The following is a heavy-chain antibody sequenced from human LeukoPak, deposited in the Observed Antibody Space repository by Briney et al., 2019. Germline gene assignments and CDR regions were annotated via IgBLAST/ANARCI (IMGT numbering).Heavy chain of an antibody. Sequence: ASVKVSCKASGYTFTSYDINWVRQATGQGLEWMGWMNPNSGNTGYAQKFQGRVTITRNTSISTAYMELSSLRSEDTAVYYCARGRGVVVPAATHDAFNIWGQGTMVTVSS. V-gene: IGHV1-8*03. CDR1: GYTFTSYD. J-gene: IGHJ3*02. CDR3: ARGRGVVVPAATHDAFNI. CDR2: MNPNSGNT. D-gene: IGHD2-2*01.